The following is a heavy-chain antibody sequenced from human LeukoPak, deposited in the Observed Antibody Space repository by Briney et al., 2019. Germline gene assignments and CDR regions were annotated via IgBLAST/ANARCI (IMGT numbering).Heavy chain of an antibody. V-gene: IGHV3-7*04. CDR2: IKQDGSEK. Sequence: AGGSLRLSCAASGFTFSSYWMSWVRQAPGKGLEWVANIKQDGSEKYYVDSVKGRFTISRDNAKNSLYLQMNSLRAEDTAVYYCVRGFCSSISCLRRLDYWGQGTLVTVSS. CDR3: VRGFCSSISCLRRLDY. J-gene: IGHJ4*02. D-gene: IGHD2-2*01. CDR1: GFTFSSYW.